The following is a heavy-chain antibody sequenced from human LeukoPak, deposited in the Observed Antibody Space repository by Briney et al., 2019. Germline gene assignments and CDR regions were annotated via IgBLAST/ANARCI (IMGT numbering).Heavy chain of an antibody. V-gene: IGHV4-30-4*01. CDR2: IYYSGST. J-gene: IGHJ4*02. CDR1: GGSISSGDYY. D-gene: IGHD3-10*01. Sequence: SQTLSLTCTVSGGSISSGDYYWSWIRQPPGKGLEWIGYIYYSGSTYYNPSLKSRVTISVDTSKNQSSLKLSSVTAADTAVYYCARVDVWFGYNFDYWGQGALVTVSS. CDR3: ARVDVWFGYNFDY.